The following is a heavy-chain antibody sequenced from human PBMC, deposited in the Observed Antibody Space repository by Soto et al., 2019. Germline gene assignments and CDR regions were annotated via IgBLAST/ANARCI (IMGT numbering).Heavy chain of an antibody. D-gene: IGHD1-26*01. CDR1: GFTFSSYS. J-gene: IGHJ6*03. V-gene: IGHV3-48*01. CDR2: ISSSSSTI. CDR3: ASPPPVGGALYYMDF. Sequence: EVQLVESGGGLVQPGGSLRLSCAASGFTFSSYSMNWVRQAPGKGLEWVSYISSSSSTIYYADSVKGRFTIYRDNAKNTLYLKMNSVRAEDTAVYYCASPPPVGGALYYMDFWGEGTTVTVSS.